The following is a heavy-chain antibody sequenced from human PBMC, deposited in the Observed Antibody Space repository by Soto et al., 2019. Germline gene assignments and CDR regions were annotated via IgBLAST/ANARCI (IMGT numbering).Heavy chain of an antibody. D-gene: IGHD2-8*01. J-gene: IGHJ4*02. Sequence: PGGSLRLSCAAYGFTFSSYAMRWVRQAPGKGLEWVSAISGSGGSTYYADSVKGRFTISRDNSKNTLYLQMNSLRAEDTAVYYCAKEKSGIVLMVYAWNYWGQGTLVTVSS. CDR2: ISGSGGST. CDR3: AKEKSGIVLMVYAWNY. V-gene: IGHV3-23*01. CDR1: GFTFSSYA.